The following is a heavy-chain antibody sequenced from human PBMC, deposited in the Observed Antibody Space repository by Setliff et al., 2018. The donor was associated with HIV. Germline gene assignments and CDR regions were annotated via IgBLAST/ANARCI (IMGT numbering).Heavy chain of an antibody. J-gene: IGHJ5*02. D-gene: IGHD5-18*01. CDR1: GASIGRRSDC. CDR2: IYSSGSA. CDR3: ARQPVDTASFDP. Sequence: PSETLSLTCTVSGASIGRRSDCWGWIRLPPGKGLEWIGHIYSSGSAEYNPSLKSRVTMSVDASKSQVSLRLTSVTAADAAVYFCARQPVDTASFDPWGQGTLVTVSS. V-gene: IGHV4-61*05.